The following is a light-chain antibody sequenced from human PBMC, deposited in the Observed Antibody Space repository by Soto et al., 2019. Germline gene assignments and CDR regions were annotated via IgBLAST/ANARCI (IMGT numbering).Light chain of an antibody. CDR1: QNINNW. J-gene: IGKJ1*01. Sequence: DLQMTQSPSTLSASVGDRVTITCRASQNINNWLAWYQQKPGKVPKLLIYKASSLESGVPSRFSGSGSGTEFTLTISSLQPDDFATYYCQQYNSYSRTFGQGTKVEIK. CDR2: KAS. V-gene: IGKV1-5*03. CDR3: QQYNSYSRT.